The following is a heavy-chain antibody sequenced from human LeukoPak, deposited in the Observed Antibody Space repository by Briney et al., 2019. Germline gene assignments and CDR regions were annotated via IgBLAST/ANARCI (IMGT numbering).Heavy chain of an antibody. D-gene: IGHD1-26*01. CDR3: ARVMWELRYYFDY. CDR1: GFTFSSYS. V-gene: IGHV3-21*01. J-gene: IGHJ4*02. Sequence: GGSLRLSCAASGFTFSSYSKNWVRQAPGKGLEWVSSISSSSSYIYYADSVKGRFTISRDNAKNSLYLQMNSLRAEDTAVYYCARVMWELRYYFDYWGQGTLVTVSS. CDR2: ISSSSSYI.